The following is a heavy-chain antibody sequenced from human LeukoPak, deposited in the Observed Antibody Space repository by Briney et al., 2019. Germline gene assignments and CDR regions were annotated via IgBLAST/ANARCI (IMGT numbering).Heavy chain of an antibody. CDR3: ARRGYSDSSGYDY. CDR1: GFTFKNYA. J-gene: IGHJ4*02. Sequence: PGGSLRLSCATSGFTFKNYAMNWVRQAPGKGLEWVSSISGDSTDIHYADSVMGRSTISRDNAKNSLYLQINSLRAEDTAIYYCARRGYSDSSGYDYWGQGTLVTASS. CDR2: ISGDSTDI. V-gene: IGHV3-21*01. D-gene: IGHD3-22*01.